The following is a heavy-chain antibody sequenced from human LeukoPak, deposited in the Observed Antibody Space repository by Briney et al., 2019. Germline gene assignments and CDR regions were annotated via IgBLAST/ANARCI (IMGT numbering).Heavy chain of an antibody. CDR2: IYTSGST. Sequence: SETLSLTCTVSGGSISSGSYYWSWIRQPAGKGLEWIGRIYTSGSTNYNPSLKSRVTISVDTSKNQFSLKLSSVTAADTAVYYCARGYYGRRDWYFDLWGRGTLVTVSS. J-gene: IGHJ2*01. CDR1: GGSISSGSYY. CDR3: ARGYYGRRDWYFDL. D-gene: IGHD3-10*02. V-gene: IGHV4-61*02.